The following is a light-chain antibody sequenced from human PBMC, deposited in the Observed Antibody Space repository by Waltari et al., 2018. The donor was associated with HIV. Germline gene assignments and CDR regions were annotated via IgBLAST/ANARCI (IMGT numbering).Light chain of an antibody. CDR3: ASWDDSLNAFV. V-gene: IGLV1-47*01. J-gene: IGLJ1*01. CDR2: RNS. CDR1: NSNIASNY. Sequence: QSVLPQPPSAPATPGQRITTSCSGGNSNIASNYVYWYQQLPGTAPKVFIYRNSQRPSGVPDRFSGSKSGTSASLIISGLRSGDEADYYCASWDDSLNAFVFGTGTKVTVL.